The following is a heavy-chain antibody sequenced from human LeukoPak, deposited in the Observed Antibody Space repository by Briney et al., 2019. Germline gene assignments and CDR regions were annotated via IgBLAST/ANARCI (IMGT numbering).Heavy chain of an antibody. CDR3: ARAGYSYAEGDY. CDR1: GFTFINYA. V-gene: IGHV3-21*01. D-gene: IGHD5-18*01. J-gene: IGHJ4*02. Sequence: GGSLRLSCAASGFTFINYAMHWVRQAPGKGLEWVSSISSSSSYIYYADSVKGRFTISRDNAKNSLYLQMNSLRAEDTAVYYCARAGYSYAEGDYWGQGTLVTVSS. CDR2: ISSSSSYI.